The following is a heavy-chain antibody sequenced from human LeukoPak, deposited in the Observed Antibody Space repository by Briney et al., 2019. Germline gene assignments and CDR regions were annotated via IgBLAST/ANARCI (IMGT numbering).Heavy chain of an antibody. CDR2: IIPIFGTA. D-gene: IGHD2-15*01. Sequence: SVKVSCKASGGTFSSYAISWVRQAPGQGLEWMGGIIPIFGTANYAQKFQGRVTITADESTSTAYMELSSLRSEDTAVYYCARAVVAGSIYYYGMDVWGQGTTVTVSS. J-gene: IGHJ6*02. CDR1: GGTFSSYA. V-gene: IGHV1-69*13. CDR3: ARAVVAGSIYYYGMDV.